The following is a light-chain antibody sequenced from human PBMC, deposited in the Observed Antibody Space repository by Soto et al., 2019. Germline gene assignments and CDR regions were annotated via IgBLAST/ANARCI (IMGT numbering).Light chain of an antibody. V-gene: IGKV3-20*01. CDR3: QQYGGSSWT. J-gene: IGKJ1*01. CDR1: QSVSSSY. CDR2: GAS. Sequence: EIVLTQSPGTLSLSPGERATLSCRASQSVSSSYLAWYHQKPGQAPRLLIFGASSRATGIPDRFSGSGSGTDFTLTISRLEPEDFAVSYCQQYGGSSWTFGQGTKVEIK.